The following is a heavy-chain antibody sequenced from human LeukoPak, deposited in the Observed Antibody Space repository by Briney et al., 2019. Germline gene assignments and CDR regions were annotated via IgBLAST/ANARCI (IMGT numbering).Heavy chain of an antibody. V-gene: IGHV3-49*04. CDR1: GFTFGDYA. J-gene: IGHJ4*02. D-gene: IGHD3-10*01. Sequence: GGSLRLSCTASGFTFGDYAMSWVRQAPGKGLEWVGFIRSKAYGGTTEYAASVKGRFTISRDDSKSIAYLQMDSLKTEDTAVYYCTRDFYGSGSYFDYWGQGTLVTVSS. CDR3: TRDFYGSGSYFDY. CDR2: IRSKAYGGTT.